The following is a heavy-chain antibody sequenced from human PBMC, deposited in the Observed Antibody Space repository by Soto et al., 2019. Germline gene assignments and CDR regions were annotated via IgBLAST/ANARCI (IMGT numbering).Heavy chain of an antibody. CDR2: IWYDGSNK. V-gene: IGHV3-33*01. CDR1: GFTFSSYG. J-gene: IGHJ4*02. CDR3: ARDQGQWLVYWFDY. Sequence: GGSLRLSCAASGFTFSSYGMHWVRQALGKGLEWVAVIWYDGSNKYYADSVKGRFTISRDNSKNTLYLQMNSLRAEDTAVYYCARDQGQWLVYWFDYWGQGTLVTVSS. D-gene: IGHD6-19*01.